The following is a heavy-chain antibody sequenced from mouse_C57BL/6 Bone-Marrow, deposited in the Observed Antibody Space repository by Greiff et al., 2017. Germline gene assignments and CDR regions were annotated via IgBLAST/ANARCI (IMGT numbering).Heavy chain of an antibody. J-gene: IGHJ2*01. CDR2: INPSNGGT. CDR3: ARRRYARGGYFDY. V-gene: IGHV1-53*01. CDR1: GYTFTSYW. Sequence: VQLQQPGTELVKPGASVKLSCKASGYTFTSYWMHWVKQRPGQGLEWIGNINPSNGGTNYNEKFKSKATLTVDKSSSTAYMQLSRLTSEDSAVYYCARRRYARGGYFDYWGQGTTLTVSS. D-gene: IGHD2-14*01.